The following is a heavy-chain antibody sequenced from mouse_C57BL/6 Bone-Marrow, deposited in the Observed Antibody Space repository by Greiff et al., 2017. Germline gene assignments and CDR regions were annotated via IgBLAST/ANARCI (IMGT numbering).Heavy chain of an antibody. V-gene: IGHV5-6*01. J-gene: IGHJ3*01. CDR1: GFTFSSYG. CDR2: ISSGGSYT. Sequence: EVKLMESGGDLVKPGGSLKLSCAASGFTFSSYGMSWVRQTPDQRLEWVATISSGGSYTSYPHSVKGRFTISRDNAKNTLYLQMSSLKAEDTAMYYCARPSPFAYWGQGTLVTVSA. D-gene: IGHD6-2*01. CDR3: ARPSPFAY.